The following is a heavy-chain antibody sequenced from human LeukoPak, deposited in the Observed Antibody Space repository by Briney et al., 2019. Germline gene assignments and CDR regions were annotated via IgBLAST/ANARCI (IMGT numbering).Heavy chain of an antibody. D-gene: IGHD5-18*01. J-gene: IGHJ4*02. CDR1: GFTVSSNY. V-gene: IGHV3-53*01. CDR2: IYSGGST. Sequence: GGSLRLSCAASGFTVSSNYMSWVRPAPGKGLEWVSVIYSGGSTYYADSVKGRFTISRDNSKNTLFLQMNSLRAEGTAVYYCARGPLPYGYLDYWGQGTLVTVSS. CDR3: ARGPLPYGYLDY.